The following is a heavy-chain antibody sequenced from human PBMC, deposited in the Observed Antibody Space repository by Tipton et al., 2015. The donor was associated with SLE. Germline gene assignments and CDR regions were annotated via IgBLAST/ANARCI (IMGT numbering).Heavy chain of an antibody. V-gene: IGHV4-30-4*01. Sequence: TLSLTCTVSGASISSGEYSWNWIRQPPGKGLEWIGYVDGSGDSFFNPALKSRLTMSIDTSKTQFSLNLRSVTAADTAVYYCATDLSPEVYYMWGQGTMVTVSS. J-gene: IGHJ3*02. CDR2: VDGSGDS. CDR1: GASISSGEYS. D-gene: IGHD3-10*01. CDR3: ATDLSPEVYYM.